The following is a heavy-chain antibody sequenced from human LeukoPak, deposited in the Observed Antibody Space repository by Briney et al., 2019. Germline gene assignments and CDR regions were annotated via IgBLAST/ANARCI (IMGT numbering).Heavy chain of an antibody. CDR2: ISGSGGST. J-gene: IGHJ4*02. V-gene: IGHV3-23*01. CDR3: AKEGGWELLRPYYYFDY. Sequence: GGSLRLSCAASALNVSSNYMSWVRQAPGKGLEWVSGISGSGGSTYHADSVKGRFTISRDNSKNTLYLQMNSLRAEDTAVYYCAKEGGWELLRPYYYFDYWGQGTLVTVSS. D-gene: IGHD1-26*01. CDR1: ALNVSSNY.